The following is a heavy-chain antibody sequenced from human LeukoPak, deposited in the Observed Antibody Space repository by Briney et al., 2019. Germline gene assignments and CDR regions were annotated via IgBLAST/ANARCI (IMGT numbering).Heavy chain of an antibody. V-gene: IGHV3-21*01. CDR2: ISSSGSYI. CDR3: ARDGGSYPTWFDP. D-gene: IGHD1-26*01. J-gene: IGHJ5*02. CDR1: GFPFSSYS. Sequence: NPGGSLRLSCAASGFPFSSYSMNWVRQAPGKGLEWVSSISSSGSYIYYADSVKGRFTISRDNAKNSLYLQMNSLRAEDTAVYYCARDGGSYPTWFDPWGQGTLVTASS.